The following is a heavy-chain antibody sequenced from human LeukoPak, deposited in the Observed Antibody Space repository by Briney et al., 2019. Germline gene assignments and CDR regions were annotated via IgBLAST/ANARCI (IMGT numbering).Heavy chain of an antibody. J-gene: IGHJ4*02. CDR2: IYYSGGT. V-gene: IGHV4-59*01. CDR1: GGSISSYY. CDR3: AKRTYGPTGPAFDY. Sequence: SETLSLTCTVSGGSISSYYWSWIRQPPRQGLEWIGYIYYSGGTNYNPSLKSRVTKSVDTSKNQFSLKLSSVTAADTAVYYCAKRTYGPTGPAFDYWGQGTLVTVSS. D-gene: IGHD1-1*01.